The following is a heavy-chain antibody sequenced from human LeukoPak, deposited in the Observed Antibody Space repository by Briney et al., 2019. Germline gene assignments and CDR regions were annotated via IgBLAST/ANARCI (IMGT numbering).Heavy chain of an antibody. Sequence: SETLSLTCTVSGGSISSYYWSWIRQPAGKGLEWIGRIYSSGSTNYNPSLKSRVTISVDTSKNQFSLKLSSVTAADTAVYYCARHGGEDSSGWYYNYWGQGTLVTVSS. D-gene: IGHD6-19*01. CDR2: IYSSGST. CDR3: ARHGGEDSSGWYYNY. J-gene: IGHJ4*02. CDR1: GGSISSYY. V-gene: IGHV4-4*07.